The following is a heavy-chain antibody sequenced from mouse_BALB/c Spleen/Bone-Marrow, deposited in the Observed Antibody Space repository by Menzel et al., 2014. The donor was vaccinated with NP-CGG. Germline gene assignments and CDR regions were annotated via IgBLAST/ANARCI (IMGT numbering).Heavy chain of an antibody. CDR3: ARDDYYAMDY. CDR1: GFTFTDYY. V-gene: IGHV7-3*02. Sequence: EVQLVESGGGLVQPGGSLRLSCATSGFTFTDYYMSWVRQPPGKALEWLGFIRNKANGYTTEYSASVKGRFTISRDISQSILYLQMNTLRAEDSATYYCARDDYYAMDYWGQGTSVTVSS. J-gene: IGHJ4*01. CDR2: IRNKANGYTT.